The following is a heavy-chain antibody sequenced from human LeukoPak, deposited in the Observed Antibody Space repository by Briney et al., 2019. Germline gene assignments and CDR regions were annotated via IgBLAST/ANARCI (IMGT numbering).Heavy chain of an antibody. V-gene: IGHV4-59*01. D-gene: IGHD5-18*01. CDR2: IYYSGST. Sequence: SETLSLTCTVSGDSLNSYYWSWIRQPPGKGLEWIGYIYYSGSTNYNPSLTSRVTISVDTSKNQFSLKLTSVTAADTAVYYCTKGRIQLGYWGQGTLSTVSS. CDR3: TKGRIQLGY. J-gene: IGHJ4*02. CDR1: GDSLNSYY.